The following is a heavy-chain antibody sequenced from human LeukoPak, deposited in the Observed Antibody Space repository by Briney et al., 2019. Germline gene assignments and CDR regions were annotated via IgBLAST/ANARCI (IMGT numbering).Heavy chain of an antibody. CDR3: ARGPGWFGETPLDY. J-gene: IGHJ4*02. D-gene: IGHD3-10*01. Sequence: PSETLSLTCTVSGGSISSYYWSWIRQPPGKGLEWIGYIYYSGSTTYNPSLGSRVTISVDTSKNQFSLKLSSVTAADTAIYYCARGPGWFGETPLDYWGQGTLVTVSS. CDR1: GGSISSYY. CDR2: IYYSGST. V-gene: IGHV4-59*01.